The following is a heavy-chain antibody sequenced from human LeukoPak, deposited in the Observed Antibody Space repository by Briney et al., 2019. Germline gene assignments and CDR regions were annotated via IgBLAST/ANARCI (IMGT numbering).Heavy chain of an antibody. J-gene: IGHJ4*02. D-gene: IGHD1-26*01. CDR3: ARAKSGSYSETGFDN. Sequence: GASVKVSCKASGYTFTSYDINWVRQGTGQGPEWMGWMNPNSGNTGYAQKFQGRVTMTRNTSTSTAYMELSSLRFEDTAVYYCARAKSGSYSETGFDNWGQGTLVTVSS. CDR1: GYTFTSYD. CDR2: MNPNSGNT. V-gene: IGHV1-8*01.